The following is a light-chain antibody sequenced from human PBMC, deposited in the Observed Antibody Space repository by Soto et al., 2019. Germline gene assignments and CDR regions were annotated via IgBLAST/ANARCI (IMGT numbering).Light chain of an antibody. J-gene: IGKJ1*01. CDR2: EAS. Sequence: GDRVTITCRASQSISNRLAWYHQKPGKTPNPLIYEASNLGSGVPSRFSGSGSGTEFTLTISSLQSEDFAVYYCQKYDYWPRTFGQGTKV. CDR1: QSISNR. CDR3: QKYDYWPRT. V-gene: IGKV1-5*01.